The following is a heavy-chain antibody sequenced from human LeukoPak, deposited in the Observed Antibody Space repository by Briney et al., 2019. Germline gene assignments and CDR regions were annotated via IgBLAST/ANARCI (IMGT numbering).Heavy chain of an antibody. D-gene: IGHD6-13*01. CDR3: ATTDDSAAAPF. J-gene: IGHJ4*02. Sequence: GGSLRLSCAASGFTFSHYWMTWVRQAPGKGLEWVSNINTDGSAIFYADSVKGRFTISRENVKNSLSLQMNSLSAEDTAIYYCATTDDSAAAPFWGQGTLVTVSS. CDR1: GFTFSHYW. CDR2: INTDGSAI. V-gene: IGHV3-7*01.